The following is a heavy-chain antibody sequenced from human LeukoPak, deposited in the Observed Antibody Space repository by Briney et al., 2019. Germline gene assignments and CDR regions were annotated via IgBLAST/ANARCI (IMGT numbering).Heavy chain of an antibody. CDR3: AKSPHPEYYDFWSGYLSPEMDF. CDR2: ISGSGGST. Sequence: GGSLRLSCAASGFTFSSYAMSWVRQAPGKGLEWVSAISGSGGSTYYADSVKGRFTISRDNSKNTLYLQMNSLRAEDTAVYYCAKSPHPEYYDFWSGYLSPEMDFWGQGTTVTVSS. J-gene: IGHJ6*02. D-gene: IGHD3-3*01. V-gene: IGHV3-23*01. CDR1: GFTFSSYA.